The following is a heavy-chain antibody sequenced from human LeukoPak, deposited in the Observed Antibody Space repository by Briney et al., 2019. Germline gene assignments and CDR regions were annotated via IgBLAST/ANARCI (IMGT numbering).Heavy chain of an antibody. J-gene: IGHJ4*02. V-gene: IGHV4-39*01. CDR3: ARQRRYCSGGSCYPYYFDY. CDR2: INHSGST. Sequence: SETLSLTCNVSGGSISSSSYYWGWIRQPPGKGLEWIGEINHSGSTNYNPSLKSRVTISVDTSKNQFSLKLSSVTAADTAVYYCARQRRYCSGGSCYPYYFDYWGQGTLVTVSS. CDR1: GGSISSSSYY. D-gene: IGHD2-15*01.